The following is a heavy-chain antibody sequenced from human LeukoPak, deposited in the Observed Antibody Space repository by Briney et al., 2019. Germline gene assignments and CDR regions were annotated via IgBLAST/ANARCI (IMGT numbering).Heavy chain of an antibody. V-gene: IGHV4-59*01. Sequence: SETLSLTCTVSGGSISSYYWSWIRQPPGKGLEWIGYIYYSGSTNYNPSLKGRVTISVDTSKNQLSLKLSSVTAADTAVYYCARGVAARLYYWGQGTLVTVSS. CDR1: GGSISSYY. CDR3: ARGVAARLYY. D-gene: IGHD6-6*01. J-gene: IGHJ4*02. CDR2: IYYSGST.